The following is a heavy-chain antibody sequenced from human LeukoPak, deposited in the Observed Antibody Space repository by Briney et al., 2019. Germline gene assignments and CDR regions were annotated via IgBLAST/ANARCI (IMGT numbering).Heavy chain of an antibody. V-gene: IGHV3-7*01. Sequence: GGSLRLSCAASEFTFSNYWMTWVRQAPGKGLEWAANIKQDGGETYYAESVKGRFTISRDNVKNSLYLQMHTLRVDDTAVYYCAQGHYHMDVGGHGTTVTVSS. CDR2: IKQDGGET. J-gene: IGHJ6*02. CDR1: EFTFSNYW. CDR3: AQGHYHMDV.